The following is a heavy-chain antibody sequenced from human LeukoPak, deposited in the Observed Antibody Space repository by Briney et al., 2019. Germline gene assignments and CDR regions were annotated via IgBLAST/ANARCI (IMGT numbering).Heavy chain of an antibody. J-gene: IGHJ4*02. CDR1: GFTLSSYA. D-gene: IGHD4-23*01. CDR3: AKDLKTVAGGTFDY. CDR2: ISGSGGST. Sequence: GGSLRLSCAASGFTLSSYAMSWVRQAPGEGLEWVSAISGSGGSTYYADSVKGRFTISRNNSKNTLYLQMNSLRAEDTAVYYCAKDLKTVAGGTFDYWGQGTLVTVSS. V-gene: IGHV3-23*01.